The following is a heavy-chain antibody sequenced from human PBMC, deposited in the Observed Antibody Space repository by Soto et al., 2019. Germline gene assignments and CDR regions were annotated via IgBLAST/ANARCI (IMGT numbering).Heavy chain of an antibody. V-gene: IGHV4-59*03. CDR2: VYSSGST. J-gene: IGHJ3*01. CDR1: GGSISGYY. Sequence: QVQLQESGPGLVKPSETLSLTCSVFGGSISGYYWTWVRQPPGGRLESIGYVYSSGSTGYNPSLQSRVTISVDTCKNQLSLKLSSIIPADAGIYYCARAGTSSWFVDTFDVWGQGTTVTVSS. D-gene: IGHD6-13*01. CDR3: ARAGTSSWFVDTFDV.